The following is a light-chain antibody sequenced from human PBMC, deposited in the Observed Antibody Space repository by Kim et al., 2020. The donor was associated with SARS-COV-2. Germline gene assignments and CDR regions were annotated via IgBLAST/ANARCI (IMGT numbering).Light chain of an antibody. V-gene: IGLV3-1*01. Sequence: SYELTQPPSVSVSPGQTVTLTCSGDKLGEKYSCWYQQRSGQSPILLIYQDFKRPSGIPERFSGSNFGNTATLTISGTQTVDEADYYCQAWDSGTLVFGGGTQVTVL. J-gene: IGLJ2*01. CDR3: QAWDSGTLV. CDR2: QDF. CDR1: KLGEKY.